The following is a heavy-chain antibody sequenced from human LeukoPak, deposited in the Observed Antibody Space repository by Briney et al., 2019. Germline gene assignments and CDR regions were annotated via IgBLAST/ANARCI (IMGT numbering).Heavy chain of an antibody. Sequence: SETLSLTCTGSGGSISSGSYYWSWIRQPAGKGLEWIGRIYTSGSTNYNPSLKGRVTISVDTSKNQFSLKLSSVTAADTAVYYCAAQQVGATLSRWFDPWGQGTLVTVSS. J-gene: IGHJ5*02. CDR3: AAQQVGATLSRWFDP. CDR1: GGSISSGSYY. V-gene: IGHV4-61*02. CDR2: IYTSGST. D-gene: IGHD1-26*01.